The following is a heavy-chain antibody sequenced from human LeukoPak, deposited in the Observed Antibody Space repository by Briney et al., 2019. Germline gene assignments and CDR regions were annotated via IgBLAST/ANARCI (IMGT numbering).Heavy chain of an antibody. V-gene: IGHV3-7*01. CDR3: ARRYCGGDCYSPYFDY. D-gene: IGHD2-21*02. J-gene: IGHJ4*02. CDR2: IKQDGSEK. Sequence: GGSLRLSCAASGFTFSSYWMSWVRQAPGKGLEWVANIKQDGSEKYYVDSVKGRFAISRDNAKNSLYLQMHSVRAEDTAVYYCARRYCGGDCYSPYFDYWGQGTLVTVSS. CDR1: GFTFSSYW.